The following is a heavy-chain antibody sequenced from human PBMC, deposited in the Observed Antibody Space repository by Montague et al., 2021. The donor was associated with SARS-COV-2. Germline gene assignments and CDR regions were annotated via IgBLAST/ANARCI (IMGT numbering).Heavy chain of an antibody. Sequence: SLRLSCAASGFTFSSYAVHWIRQAPGKGLEWVAVISYDGSNKYYADSVKGRFTISRDNSKNTLYLQMNSLRAEDTAVYYCAREPLAAAGYYFDYWGQGTLVTVSS. J-gene: IGHJ4*02. D-gene: IGHD6-13*01. V-gene: IGHV3-30-3*01. CDR3: AREPLAAAGYYFDY. CDR1: GFTFSSYA. CDR2: ISYDGSNK.